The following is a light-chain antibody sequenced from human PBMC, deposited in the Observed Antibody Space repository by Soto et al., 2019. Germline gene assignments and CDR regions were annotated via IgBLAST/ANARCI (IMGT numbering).Light chain of an antibody. Sequence: QSVLTQPASVSGSSGQSITISCTGTSSDVGGYKYVSWYQQHPGKAPKLLIYTVSNRPSGVSNRFSGSKSGNTASLTISGLQAEDEADYYCSSYTSSSSYVFGTGTKLTVL. V-gene: IGLV2-14*01. J-gene: IGLJ1*01. CDR3: SSYTSSSSYV. CDR2: TVS. CDR1: SSDVGGYKY.